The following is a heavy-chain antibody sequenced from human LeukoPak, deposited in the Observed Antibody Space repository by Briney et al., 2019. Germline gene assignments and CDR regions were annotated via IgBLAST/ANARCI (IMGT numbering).Heavy chain of an antibody. CDR2: IYTSGST. D-gene: IGHD3-10*01. CDR3: ARVVWFGELRWFDP. Sequence: SETLSLTCTVSGGSISSGSYYWSWIRQPAGKGLEWIGRIYTSGSTNYNPSLKSRVTISVDTSKNQFSLKLSSVTAADTAVYYCARVVWFGELRWFDPWGQGTLVTVSS. CDR1: GGSISSGSYY. V-gene: IGHV4-61*02. J-gene: IGHJ5*02.